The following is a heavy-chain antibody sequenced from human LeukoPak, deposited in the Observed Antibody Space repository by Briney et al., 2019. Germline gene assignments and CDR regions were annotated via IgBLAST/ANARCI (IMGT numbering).Heavy chain of an antibody. D-gene: IGHD3-10*01. CDR1: GGSISSYY. CDR3: ASQYMVRGVSFDY. V-gene: IGHV4-59*01. Sequence: SETLSLTCTVSGGSISSYYWTWIRQPPGKGLEWIGYYYSGSTNYNPSLNSRVTISVDPSKNQFSLKLTSVTAADTAVYYCASQYMVRGVSFDYWGQGTLVTVSS. CDR2: YYSGST. J-gene: IGHJ4*02.